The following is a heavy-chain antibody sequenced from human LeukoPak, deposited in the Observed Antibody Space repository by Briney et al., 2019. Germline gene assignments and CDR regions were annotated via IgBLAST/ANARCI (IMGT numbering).Heavy chain of an antibody. Sequence: ASVKVSCKVSGYTLTELSMHWVRQAPGKGLEWMGGFDPEGGETIYAQKFQGRVTMTEDTSTDTAYMELSSLRSEDTAVYYCATKVLRSGYTYGFGNYWGQGTLVTVSS. D-gene: IGHD5-18*01. V-gene: IGHV1-24*01. J-gene: IGHJ4*02. CDR2: FDPEGGET. CDR3: ATKVLRSGYTYGFGNY. CDR1: GYTLTELS.